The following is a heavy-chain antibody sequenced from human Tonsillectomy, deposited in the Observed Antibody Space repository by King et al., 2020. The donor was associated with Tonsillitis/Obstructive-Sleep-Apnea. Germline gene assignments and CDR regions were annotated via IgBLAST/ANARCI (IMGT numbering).Heavy chain of an antibody. Sequence: VQLVESGGGVVQPGRSLRISCAASGFTFSTYGMHWVRQAPGKGLEWVAVIWYDGSNKYYADSVKGRFTISRDNSKNTLYLQMNSLRAEDTAVYYCARSRENTDYWGQGTLVTVSS. V-gene: IGHV3-33*01. D-gene: IGHD1/OR15-1a*01. CDR2: IWYDGSNK. CDR1: GFTFSTYG. J-gene: IGHJ4*02. CDR3: ARSRENTDY.